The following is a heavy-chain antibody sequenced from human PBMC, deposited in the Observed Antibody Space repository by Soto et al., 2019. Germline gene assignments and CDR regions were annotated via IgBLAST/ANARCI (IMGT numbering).Heavy chain of an antibody. CDR3: ARGGYSYGSDPRGDFDY. Sequence: ASVKVSRKASGSTFPSYGIVWVRQAPGQGLSWLGWSSAYNGNTSYAQNLQVRVTGXTNTCTSTXXMERRRLRSDDTAVYYCARGGYSYGSDPRGDFDYWGQGTLVTVSS. V-gene: IGHV1-18*04. D-gene: IGHD5-18*01. J-gene: IGHJ4*02. CDR2: SSAYNGNT. CDR1: GSTFPSYG.